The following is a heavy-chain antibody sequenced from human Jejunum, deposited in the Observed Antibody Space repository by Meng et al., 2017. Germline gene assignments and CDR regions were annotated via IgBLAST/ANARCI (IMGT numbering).Heavy chain of an antibody. CDR2: ISSSGGST. D-gene: IGHD6-19*01. CDR3: AKGGIAVVPTDY. CDR1: GFTFSSYA. J-gene: IGHJ4*02. Sequence: EVHLVESGGGLVQPGGSLRLSCAASGFTFSSYAMSWVRQAPGKGLEWVSSISSSGGSTNYADSVKGRFTISRDSSKNTLYLQMNSLRAEDTAVYYCAKGGIAVVPTDYWGQGTLVTVSS. V-gene: IGHV3-23*04.